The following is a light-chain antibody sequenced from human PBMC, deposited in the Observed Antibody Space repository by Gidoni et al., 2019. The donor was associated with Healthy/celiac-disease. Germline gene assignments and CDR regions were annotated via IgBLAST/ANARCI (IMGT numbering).Light chain of an antibody. J-gene: IGKJ1*01. CDR1: QTSNRY. Sequence: DIQVTQSPSSLSASVGDRGTITDRASQTSNRYLNWYQQQPGEAPKLLVYAASSLQRGVPSRFSATESGTDFTLTISGLQPEDVATYYCQQRYSMPRTFGEGTKVEV. V-gene: IGKV1-39*01. CDR2: AAS. CDR3: QQRYSMPRT.